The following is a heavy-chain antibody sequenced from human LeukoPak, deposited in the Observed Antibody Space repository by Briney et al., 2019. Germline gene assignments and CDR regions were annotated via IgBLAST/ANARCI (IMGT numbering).Heavy chain of an antibody. V-gene: IGHV3-30*03. Sequence: GGSLRLSCAASGFSFSDYGIHWVRQAPGKGLEWVAVISFDGSNKYYADSVKGRFTISRDNSKTTLSLQMTSLRTEVTAVYYCARGDGGPQNWFDPWGQGTLVTVSS. D-gene: IGHD4-23*01. J-gene: IGHJ5*02. CDR2: ISFDGSNK. CDR3: ARGDGGPQNWFDP. CDR1: GFSFSDYG.